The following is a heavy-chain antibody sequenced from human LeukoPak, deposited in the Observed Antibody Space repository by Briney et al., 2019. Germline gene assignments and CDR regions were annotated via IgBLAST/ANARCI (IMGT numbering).Heavy chain of an antibody. CDR2: INPNSGDT. CDR1: GYTFTDYY. CDR3: AGANFLYCSSTTCLFDY. V-gene: IGHV1-2*02. J-gene: IGHJ4*02. D-gene: IGHD2-2*01. Sequence: VASVKVSCTASGYTFTDYYMHWVRQAPGQGFEWMGWINPNSGDTNYAQKFQGRVTMTRDTSISTAHMELSRLRSDDTAVYYCAGANFLYCSSTTCLFDYWGQGTLVIVSS.